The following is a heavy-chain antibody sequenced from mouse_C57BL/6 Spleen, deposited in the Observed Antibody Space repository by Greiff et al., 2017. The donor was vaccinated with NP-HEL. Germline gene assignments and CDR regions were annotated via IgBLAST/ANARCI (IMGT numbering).Heavy chain of an antibody. J-gene: IGHJ4*01. Sequence: EVMLVESGGGLVKPGGSLKLSCAASGFTFSDYGMHWVRQAPEKGLEWVAYISSGSSTIYYADTVKGRFTISRDNAKNTLFLQMTSLRSEDTAMYYCARTLLLRPKGLAMDYWGQGTSVTVSS. CDR2: ISSGSSTI. D-gene: IGHD1-1*01. CDR1: GFTFSDYG. CDR3: ARTLLLRPKGLAMDY. V-gene: IGHV5-17*01.